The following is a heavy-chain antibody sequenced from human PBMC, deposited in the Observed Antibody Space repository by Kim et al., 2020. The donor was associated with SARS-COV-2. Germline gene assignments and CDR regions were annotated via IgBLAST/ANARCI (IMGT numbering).Heavy chain of an antibody. CDR2: IIPIFGTA. V-gene: IGHV1-69*13. CDR1: GGTFSSYA. CDR3: VYDSSGYDPEDAFDI. Sequence: SVKVSCKASGGTFSSYAISWVRQAPGQGLEWMGGIIPIFGTANYAQKFQGRVTITADESTSTAYMELSSLRSEDTAVYYCVYDSSGYDPEDAFDIWGQGTMVTVSS. D-gene: IGHD3-22*01. J-gene: IGHJ3*02.